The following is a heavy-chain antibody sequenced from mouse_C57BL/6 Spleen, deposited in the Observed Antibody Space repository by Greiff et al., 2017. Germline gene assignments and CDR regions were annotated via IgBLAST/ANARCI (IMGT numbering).Heavy chain of an antibody. D-gene: IGHD1-1*01. J-gene: IGHJ1*03. CDR3: ARGYYGSSRDWYFDV. V-gene: IGHV5-16*01. CDR1: GFTFTDYY. Sequence: EVHLVESEGGLVQPGSSMKLSCTASGFTFTDYYMAWVRQVPEQGLEWVANINYDGSSTYYLDSLKSRFIISRDNAKNILYLQMSSRTSEDTAADYCARGYYGSSRDWYFDVWGTGTTVTVSS. CDR2: INYDGSST.